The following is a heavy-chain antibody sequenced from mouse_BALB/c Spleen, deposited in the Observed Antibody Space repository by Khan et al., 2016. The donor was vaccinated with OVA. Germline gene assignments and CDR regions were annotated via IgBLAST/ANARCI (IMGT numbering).Heavy chain of an antibody. V-gene: IGHV1S136*01. Sequence: VQLQQSGPELVEPGASVKMSCKASGYTFTNYVMHWVKQKPGQGLEWIGYINPYTAGTRYNETFKGKATLTSDISSPTAYIELSSLTAGDSAVDYCASEASSWNFSCPYEGQGTLVTDSA. CDR3: ASEASSWNFSCPY. J-gene: IGHJ3*01. CDR1: GYTFTNYV. CDR2: INPYTAGT. D-gene: IGHD1-1*01.